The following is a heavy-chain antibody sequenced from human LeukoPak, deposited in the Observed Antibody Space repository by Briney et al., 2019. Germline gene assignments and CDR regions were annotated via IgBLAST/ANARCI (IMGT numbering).Heavy chain of an antibody. V-gene: IGHV3-48*03. D-gene: IGHD5-18*01. CDR3: ATVGMDGIQLWSYYFDY. J-gene: IGHJ4*02. CDR2: ISSSGSTI. Sequence: GGSLRLSCAASGFTFSSYEMNWVRQAPGKGLEWVSYISSSGSTIYYADSVKGRFTISRDNAENSLYLQMNSLRAEDTAVYYCATVGMDGIQLWSYYFDYWGQGTLVTVSS. CDR1: GFTFSSYE.